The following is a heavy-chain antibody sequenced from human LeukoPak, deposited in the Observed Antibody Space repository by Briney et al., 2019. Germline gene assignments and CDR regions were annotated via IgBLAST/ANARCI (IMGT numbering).Heavy chain of an antibody. J-gene: IGHJ4*02. D-gene: IGHD1-26*01. Sequence: ASVKVSCKASGYTFTSHGISWVRQAPGQGLEWMGWISTYNGNTNYAQKLQGRVSMTTDTSTSTAYMDLRSLRSDDTAVYYCARDRQAGATFDFEYWGQGTLVTVSS. CDR3: ARDRQAGATFDFEY. CDR2: ISTYNGNT. V-gene: IGHV1-18*01. CDR1: GYTFTSHG.